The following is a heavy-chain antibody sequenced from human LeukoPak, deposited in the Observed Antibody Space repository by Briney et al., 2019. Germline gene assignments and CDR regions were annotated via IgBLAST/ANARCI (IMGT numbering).Heavy chain of an antibody. J-gene: IGHJ4*02. CDR2: IYYSGST. Sequence: GSLRLSCAASGFTFSSYSMNWIRQPPGKGLEWIGSIYYSGSTYYNPSLKSRLTISVDTSKNQFSLKLSSVTAADTAAYYCARSFVYDSSGGSGYFDYWGQGTLVTVSS. CDR3: ARSFVYDSSGGSGYFDY. D-gene: IGHD3-22*01. CDR1: GFTFSSYS. V-gene: IGHV4-59*05.